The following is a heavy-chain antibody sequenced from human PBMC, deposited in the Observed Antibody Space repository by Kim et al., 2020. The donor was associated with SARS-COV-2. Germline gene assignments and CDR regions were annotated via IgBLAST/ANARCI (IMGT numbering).Heavy chain of an antibody. V-gene: IGHV5-51*01. CDR3: VRQGAGFSMVRGGFDY. CDR1: GYNFISYW. D-gene: IGHD3-10*01. Sequence: GESLKISCKGSGYNFISYWIGWVRQMPGKGLEWMAIIYPGDSDTRYSPSFQGQVTISADKSISTAYLQWSSLKASDTAMYYCVRQGAGFSMVRGGFDYWGQGTLVTVSS. CDR2: IYPGDSDT. J-gene: IGHJ4*02.